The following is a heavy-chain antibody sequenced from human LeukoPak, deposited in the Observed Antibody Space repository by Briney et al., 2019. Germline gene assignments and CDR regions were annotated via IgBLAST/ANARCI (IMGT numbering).Heavy chain of an antibody. CDR1: GFTFSSYA. Sequence: GGPLTLSCAASGFTFSSYAMSWVRQAPGEGLEWVSAIIDSGGSTYYADSVKGRFTISRDNSKNTLYQQMNSLRDEDTAVYYCAREASQIKDMDLWGQGTTVTVSS. V-gene: IGHV3-23*01. CDR2: IIDSGGST. J-gene: IGHJ6*02. CDR3: AREASQIKDMDL.